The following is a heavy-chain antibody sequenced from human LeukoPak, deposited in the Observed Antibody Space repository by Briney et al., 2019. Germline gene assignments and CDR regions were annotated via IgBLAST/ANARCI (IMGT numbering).Heavy chain of an antibody. CDR3: AKDLYDILTGTCSFDI. V-gene: IGHV3-23*01. D-gene: IGHD3-9*01. J-gene: IGHJ3*02. CDR2: VSGSGGST. CDR1: GFTFSSYV. Sequence: GGSLSLSCASSGFTFSSYVMSWVRQAPRKGLEWVSAVSGSGGSTYYTDSVKGRFTISRDKSKNTLYLQMNSLRAEDTAVYYCAKDLYDILTGTCSFDIWGQGTMVTVSS.